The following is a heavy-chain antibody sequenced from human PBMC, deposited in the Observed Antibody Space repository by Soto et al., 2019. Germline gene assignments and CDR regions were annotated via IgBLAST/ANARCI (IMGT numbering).Heavy chain of an antibody. CDR1: GGSISSSSYY. J-gene: IGHJ6*02. D-gene: IGHD6-19*01. V-gene: IGHV4-39*01. Sequence: SETLSLTCTVSGGSISSSSYYWGWIRQPPGKGLERIGSIYYSGSTYYNPSLKSRVTISVDTSKNQFSLKLSSVTAADTAVYYCARQGQWLVGAHYYYGMDVWGQGTTVTVSS. CDR3: ARQGQWLVGAHYYYGMDV. CDR2: IYYSGST.